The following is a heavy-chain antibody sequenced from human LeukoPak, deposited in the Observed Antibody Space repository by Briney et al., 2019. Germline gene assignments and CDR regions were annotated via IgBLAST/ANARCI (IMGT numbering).Heavy chain of an antibody. CDR3: AHRRVGYTTTWPFDY. CDR2: IYWDDDR. CDR1: GFSLGTSGVG. Sequence: SGPTLVQPTQTLTLTCTFSGFSLGTSGVGVGWIRQPPVKALEWLALIYWDDDRRYSPSLKSRLSITKDTSKNQVVLTMINMDPVDTATYYCAHRRVGYTTTWPFDYWGQGTLVTVSS. J-gene: IGHJ4*02. D-gene: IGHD5-12*01. V-gene: IGHV2-5*02.